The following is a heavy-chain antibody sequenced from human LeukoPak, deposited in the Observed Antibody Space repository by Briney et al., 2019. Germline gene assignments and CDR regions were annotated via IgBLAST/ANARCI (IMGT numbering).Heavy chain of an antibody. CDR1: GFTFSSYA. J-gene: IGHJ6*02. CDR2: ISGSGGST. Sequence: GGSLRLSCAASGFTFSSYAMSWVRQAPGKGLEWVSAISGSGGSTYYADSVKGRFTISRDNAKNSLYLQMNSLRAEDTAVYYCARDRIVRGVIYYYGMDVWGQGTTVTVSS. V-gene: IGHV3-23*01. D-gene: IGHD3-10*01. CDR3: ARDRIVRGVIYYYGMDV.